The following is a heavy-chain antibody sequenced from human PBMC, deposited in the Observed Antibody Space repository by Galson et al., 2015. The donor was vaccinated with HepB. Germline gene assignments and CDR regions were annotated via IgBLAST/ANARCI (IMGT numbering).Heavy chain of an antibody. CDR3: ARRAAYYYGSGSWYYFDY. D-gene: IGHD3-10*01. CDR2: IYYSGST. J-gene: IGHJ4*02. Sequence: ETLSLTCTVSGGSISSSRYYWGWIRQPPGKGLEWIGSIYYSGSTYYNPSLKSRVTISVDTSKNQFSLRLSSVTAADPAVYHCARRAAYYYGSGSWYYFDYGGQGTLVTVSS. CDR1: GGSISSSRYY. V-gene: IGHV4-39*01.